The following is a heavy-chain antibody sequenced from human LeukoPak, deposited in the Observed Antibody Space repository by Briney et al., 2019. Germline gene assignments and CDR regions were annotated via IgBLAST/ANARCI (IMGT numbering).Heavy chain of an antibody. CDR1: GFTVSSNF. CDR3: ARGYNYGSHFDY. Sequence: PGGPLRLSCAASGFTVSSNFMSWVRQAPGKGLEWVSLIYSGGSTYYADSVTGRFTISRDISKNTLFLQLNSLRAEDTAVYYCARGYNYGSHFDYWGQGTLVTVSS. CDR2: IYSGGST. J-gene: IGHJ4*02. D-gene: IGHD1-1*01. V-gene: IGHV3-66*01.